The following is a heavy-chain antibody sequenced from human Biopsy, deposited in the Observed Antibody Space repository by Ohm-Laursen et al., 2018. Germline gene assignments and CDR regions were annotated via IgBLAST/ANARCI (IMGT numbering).Heavy chain of an antibody. D-gene: IGHD3-22*01. CDR2: IFYRGST. J-gene: IGHJ5*02. Sequence: SETLSLTCPASGGPISNNNYYWGWIRQPPGKGLEWIGSIFYRGSTHYKPSLKSRVNISVDTSKNQFSLKLNSVTAADTAVYYCARDYDTSGYYYVSWGQGTLVTVSS. CDR1: GGPISNNNYY. CDR3: ARDYDTSGYYYVS. V-gene: IGHV4-39*01.